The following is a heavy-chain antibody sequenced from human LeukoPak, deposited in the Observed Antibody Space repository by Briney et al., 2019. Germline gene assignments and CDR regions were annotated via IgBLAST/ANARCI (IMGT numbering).Heavy chain of an antibody. Sequence: PGGSLRLSCAASGFTFSSYGMHGVRQAPGKGLEGVAVIWYDGSNKYYADSVKGRFTISRDNSKNTLYLQMNSLRAEDTAVYYCARVSPAGNAFDIWGQGTMVTVSS. CDR3: ARVSPAGNAFDI. CDR1: GFTFSSYG. CDR2: IWYDGSNK. V-gene: IGHV3-33*01. J-gene: IGHJ3*02.